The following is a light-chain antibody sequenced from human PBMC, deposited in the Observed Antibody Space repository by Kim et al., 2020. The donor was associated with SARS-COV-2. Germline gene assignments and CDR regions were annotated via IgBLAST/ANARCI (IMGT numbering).Light chain of an antibody. CDR3: QQAYSCPLT. V-gene: IGKV1-12*01. J-gene: IGKJ5*01. Sequence: ASAGDRVNMPCRARQGLGGSLAWYQQTPGRAPKHLISYTSPLASGVPPRFSGSGSGTDFTLTIISLHPEDFATYYCQQAYSCPLTFGQGTRLEIK. CDR2: YTS. CDR1: QGLGGS.